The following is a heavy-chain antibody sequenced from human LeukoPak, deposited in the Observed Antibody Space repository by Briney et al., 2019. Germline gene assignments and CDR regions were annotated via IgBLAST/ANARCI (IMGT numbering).Heavy chain of an antibody. CDR1: GFTFSDYY. CDR3: ARDVKPYYYDSRGSFDAFDI. CDR2: ISSSGSTI. V-gene: IGHV3-11*01. Sequence: GGSLRLSCAASGFTFSDYYMSWIRQAPGKGLEWVSYISSSGSTIYYADSVKGRFTISRDNAKNSLYLQMNSLRAEDTAVYYCARDVKPYYYDSRGSFDAFDIWGQGTMVTVSS. J-gene: IGHJ3*02. D-gene: IGHD3-22*01.